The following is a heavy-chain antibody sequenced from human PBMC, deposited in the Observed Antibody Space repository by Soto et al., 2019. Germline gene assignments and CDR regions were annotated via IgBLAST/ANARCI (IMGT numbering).Heavy chain of an antibody. D-gene: IGHD6-13*01. CDR2: ISYDGSNK. CDR3: ARGQQLLDY. V-gene: IGHV3-30*03. J-gene: IGHJ4*02. Sequence: GGSLRLSCAASGFPFSSYGMHWVRQAPGKGLEWVAVISYDGSNKYYADSVKGRFTISRDNSKNTLYLQMNSLRAEDTAVYYCARGQQLLDYWGQGTLVTVSS. CDR1: GFPFSSYG.